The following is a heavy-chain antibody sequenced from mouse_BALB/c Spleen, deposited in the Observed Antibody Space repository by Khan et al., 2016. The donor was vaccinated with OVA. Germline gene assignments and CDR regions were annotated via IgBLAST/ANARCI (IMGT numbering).Heavy chain of an antibody. Sequence: VQLKQSGAAFVKPEASVKLSCTASGFNIEDTYIHWVKQRPEQGLAWIGKIDPANGKTNSDPTFQGKATITADTSSTTATLHLSSLTSDDTIVYYCAHSLLLYAMDYWGHGTSVTVSS. CDR2: IDPANGKT. V-gene: IGHV14-3*02. CDR3: AHSLLLYAMDY. J-gene: IGHJ4*01. CDR1: GFNIEDTY. D-gene: IGHD1-2*01.